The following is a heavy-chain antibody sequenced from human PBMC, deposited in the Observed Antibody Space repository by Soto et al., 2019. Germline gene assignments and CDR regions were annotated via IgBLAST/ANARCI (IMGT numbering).Heavy chain of an antibody. CDR3: ARAGLSRGEAFDI. D-gene: IGHD2-8*02. CDR2: MNYRGIT. V-gene: IGHV4-31*03. Sequence: QVQLQESGPGLLKPSQTLSLTCTVSGGSIRSDGYYWSGIRQRPGKGLEWIGYMNYRGITYYNPSLKNRLAISADTCKDDFSRYPTSVTAAETPVYYCARAGLSRGEAFDICGQGTIVVVSS. J-gene: IGHJ3*02. CDR1: GGSIRSDGYY.